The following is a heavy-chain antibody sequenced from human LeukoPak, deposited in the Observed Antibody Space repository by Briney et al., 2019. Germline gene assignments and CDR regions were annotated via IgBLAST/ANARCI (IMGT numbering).Heavy chain of an antibody. CDR2: ISSSSSTI. J-gene: IGHJ6*02. CDR3: ARGLGSTYPGDYYYYGMDV. CDR1: GFTFSSYS. V-gene: IGHV3-48*02. Sequence: PGGSLRLSCAASGFTFSSYSMNWVRQAPGKGLEWVSYISSSSSTIYHADSVKGRFTISRDNAKNSLYLQMNSLRDEDTAVYYCARGLGSTYPGDYYYYGMDVWGQGTTVTVSS. D-gene: IGHD2-15*01.